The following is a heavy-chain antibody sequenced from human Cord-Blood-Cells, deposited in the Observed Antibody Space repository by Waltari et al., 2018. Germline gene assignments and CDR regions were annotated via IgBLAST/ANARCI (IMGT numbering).Heavy chain of an antibody. V-gene: IGHV3-30*02. CDR2: IRYDGSNK. Sequence: QVQLVESGGGVVQPGGSLRLSCAASGFTFSSYGMHWVRQAPGKGLEWVAFIRYDGSNKYYADSMKGRFTISRDNSKNTLYLQMNSLRAEDTAVYYCARPYYDFWSGYLEYFQHWGQGTLVTVSS. CDR3: ARPYYDFWSGYLEYFQH. CDR1: GFTFSSYG. J-gene: IGHJ1*01. D-gene: IGHD3-3*01.